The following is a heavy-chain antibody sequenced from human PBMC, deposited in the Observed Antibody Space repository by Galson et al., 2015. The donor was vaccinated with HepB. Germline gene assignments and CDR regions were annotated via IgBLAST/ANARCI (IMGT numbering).Heavy chain of an antibody. D-gene: IGHD4-17*01. CDR2: IYWDDDQ. CDR3: AHIRDSASVRFDS. CDR1: GFSLSTSEEG. Sequence: PALVKPTQTLTLTYTFSGFSLSTSEEGVGVAWIRQPPGKALEWLALIYWDDDQRYSPSLKNRLTITKDSSKDQVVLIMTRMDPMDTATYYCAHIRDSASVRFDSWGQGAQVTVSS. J-gene: IGHJ4*02. V-gene: IGHV2-5*02.